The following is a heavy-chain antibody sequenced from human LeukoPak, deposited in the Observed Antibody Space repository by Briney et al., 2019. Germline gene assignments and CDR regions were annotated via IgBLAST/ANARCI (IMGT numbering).Heavy chain of an antibody. D-gene: IGHD2-2*01. CDR1: GGTFSSYA. J-gene: IGHJ6*04. V-gene: IGHV1-69*06. CDR3: ARADPSRGLYYYYGMDV. CDR2: IIPIFGTA. Sequence: ASVKVSSKASGGTFSSYAISWVRQAPGQGLEWMGGIIPIFGTANYAQKFQGRVTITADKSTSTAYMELSSLRSEDTAVYYCARADPSRGLYYYYGMDVWGKGTTVTVSS.